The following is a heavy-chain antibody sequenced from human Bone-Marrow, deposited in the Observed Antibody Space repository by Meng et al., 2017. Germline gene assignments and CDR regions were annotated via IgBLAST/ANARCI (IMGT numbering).Heavy chain of an antibody. V-gene: IGHV4-34*01. CDR2: INHSGST. D-gene: IGHD4-11*01. Sequence: QVQLQQWGAGLLKPSGPLSPTCVVSGGSFRDYYWSWIRQPPGKGLEWIGEINHSGSTNYNPSLESRATISVDTSQNNLSLKLSSVTAADSAVYYCARGPTTMAHDFDYWGQGTLVTVSS. J-gene: IGHJ4*02. CDR1: GGSFRDYY. CDR3: ARGPTTMAHDFDY.